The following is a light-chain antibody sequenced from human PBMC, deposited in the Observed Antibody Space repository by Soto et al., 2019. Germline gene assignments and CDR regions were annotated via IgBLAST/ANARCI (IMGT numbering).Light chain of an antibody. V-gene: IGKV1-39*01. CDR1: QSISSY. CDR3: QQSYSSPFT. Sequence: DIQMTQSPSSLSASVGDGVTITCRASQSISSYLNWYQQKPGKAPNLLIYAASSLQSGVPSKFSGSGSGTDFTLTISSLQPEDFATYYCQQSYSSPFTFGPGTKVDIK. J-gene: IGKJ3*01. CDR2: AAS.